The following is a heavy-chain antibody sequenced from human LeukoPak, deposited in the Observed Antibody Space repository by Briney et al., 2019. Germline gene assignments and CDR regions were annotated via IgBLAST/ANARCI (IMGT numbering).Heavy chain of an antibody. CDR3: ARALVAHSSGWYSLGY. CDR1: GYTFTSYA. J-gene: IGHJ4*02. Sequence: ASVKVSCKASGYTFTSYAAHWVRQAPGQRLEWMGWINAGNGNTKYSQKFQGRVTITRATSASTAYMELSSLRSEDTAVYYCARALVAHSSGWYSLGYWGQGTLVTVSS. D-gene: IGHD6-19*01. V-gene: IGHV1-3*01. CDR2: INAGNGNT.